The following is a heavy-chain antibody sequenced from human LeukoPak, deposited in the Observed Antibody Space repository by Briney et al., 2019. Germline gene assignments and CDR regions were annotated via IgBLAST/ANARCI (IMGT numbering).Heavy chain of an antibody. J-gene: IGHJ4*02. CDR1: EYTFTDYY. V-gene: IGHV1-2*06. CDR3: ARGARSGYRYFDY. CDR2: NSPNTGGT. D-gene: IGHD5-18*01. Sequence: ASVKVSCKASEYTFTDYYIHWIRQAPGQGREWMGRNSPNTGGTDHAQEFRDKITMTRDTSISTAYIELSRLISDDTAVYYCARGARSGYRYFDYWGQGTLVTVSS.